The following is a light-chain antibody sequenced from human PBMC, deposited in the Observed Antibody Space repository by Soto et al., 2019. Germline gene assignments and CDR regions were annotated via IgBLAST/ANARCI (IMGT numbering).Light chain of an antibody. CDR2: DAS. CDR1: QTISGW. CDR3: LQYNGYYRT. J-gene: IGKJ1*01. Sequence: DIQMTQSPSTLSASVGDTDTITCRASQTISGWLAWYQQRPGKAPNLLIFDASTLESGVPSRFSGSGSGTTFTLTISSPQSDDFATYYCLQYNGYYRTFGQGTKVEIK. V-gene: IGKV1-5*01.